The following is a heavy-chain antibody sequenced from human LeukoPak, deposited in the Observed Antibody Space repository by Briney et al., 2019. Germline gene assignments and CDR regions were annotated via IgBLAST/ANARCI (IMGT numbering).Heavy chain of an antibody. CDR1: GYTFTSYG. V-gene: IGHV1-18*01. CDR2: ISAYNGNT. CDR3: ARFDSAIFVGYFDY. D-gene: IGHD3-3*01. J-gene: IGHJ4*02. Sequence: ASVKVSCKASGYTFTSYGISWVRQAPGQGLEWMGWISAYNGNTNYAQKLQGRVTMTTDTSTSTAYMELRSMRSDGTAVYYCARFDSAIFVGYFDYWGQGTLVTVSS.